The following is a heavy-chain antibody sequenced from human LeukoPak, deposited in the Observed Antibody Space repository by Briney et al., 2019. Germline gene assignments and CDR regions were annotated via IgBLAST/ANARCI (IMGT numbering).Heavy chain of an antibody. CDR2: IYPGDSDT. J-gene: IGHJ3*02. Sequence: GESLQTSCKGSGYSLTSYWIDWVRQMPGKGLEWMGIIYPGDSDTRHSPSFQGQVTISVDKSISTAYLQWSSLKASDTAMYYCARTTPGLRHGAFDIWGRGTVHSVSS. V-gene: IGHV5-51*01. CDR3: ARTTPGLRHGAFDI. CDR1: GYSLTSYW. D-gene: IGHD1-14*01.